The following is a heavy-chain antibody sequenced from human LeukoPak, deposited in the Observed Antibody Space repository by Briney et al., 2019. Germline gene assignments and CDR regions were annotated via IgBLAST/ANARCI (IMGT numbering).Heavy chain of an antibody. CDR3: ARDKALDYYDSSAYIGVDY. CDR2: IYYSGST. CDR1: GGSISSGGYY. V-gene: IGHV4-31*03. J-gene: IGHJ4*02. Sequence: PSETLSLTCTVSGGSISSGGYYWSWIRQHPGKGLEWIGYIYYSGSTYYNPSLKSRVTISVDTSKNQFSLKLSSVTAADTAVYYCARDKALDYYDSSAYIGVDYWGQGTLVTVSS. D-gene: IGHD3-22*01.